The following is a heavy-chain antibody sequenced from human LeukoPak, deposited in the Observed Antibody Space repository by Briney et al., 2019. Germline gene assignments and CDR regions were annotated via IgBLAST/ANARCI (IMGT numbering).Heavy chain of an antibody. Sequence: QPGGSLRLSCAAPGLTFSRYAMHWVRQAPGKGLEWVAVISKDGNSVRYADSVKGRFIISRDNFKNTLYLQMDSLRVEDTAMYYCARNDYGEYYFDYWGLGTLVTVSS. CDR2: ISKDGNSV. D-gene: IGHD4/OR15-4a*01. CDR3: ARNDYGEYYFDY. CDR1: GLTFSRYA. V-gene: IGHV3-30*04. J-gene: IGHJ4*02.